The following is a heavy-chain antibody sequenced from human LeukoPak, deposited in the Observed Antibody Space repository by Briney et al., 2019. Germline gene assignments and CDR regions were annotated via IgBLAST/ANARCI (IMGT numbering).Heavy chain of an antibody. CDR2: IYYSGST. Sequence: MSSETLSLTCTVSGGSISSYYWSWIRQPPGKGLEWIGYIYYSGSTNYNPSLKSRVTISVDTSKNQFSLKLSSVTAADTAVYYCARTRRVRGVTQYYMDVWGKGTTVTISS. J-gene: IGHJ6*03. D-gene: IGHD3-10*01. CDR1: GGSISSYY. CDR3: ARTRRVRGVTQYYMDV. V-gene: IGHV4-59*01.